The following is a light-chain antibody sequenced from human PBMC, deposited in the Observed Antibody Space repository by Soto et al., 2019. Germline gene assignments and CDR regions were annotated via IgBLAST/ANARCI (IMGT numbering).Light chain of an antibody. Sequence: QSALTQPASVSGSPGQSITISCTGTSRDIGFFNYVSWYQQFPGNAPKLIIFEVTNRPSGVSNRFSASKSGNTASLTISGLQAEDGADDYCSSYTTRSTYVFGTGTKLTVL. CDR3: SSYTTRSTYV. CDR2: EVT. V-gene: IGLV2-14*01. CDR1: SRDIGFFNY. J-gene: IGLJ1*01.